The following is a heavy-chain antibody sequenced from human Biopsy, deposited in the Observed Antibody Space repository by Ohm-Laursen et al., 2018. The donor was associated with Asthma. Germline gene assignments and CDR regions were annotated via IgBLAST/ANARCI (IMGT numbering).Heavy chain of an antibody. CDR3: ARCQVGYSSGWSLLLKKIYYSGMDV. CDR2: VMTVFGTT. V-gene: IGHV1-69*01. CDR1: GGTFSNFV. Sequence: SSVKVSCKLPGGTFSNFVISWVRQAPGQGLEWLGGVMTVFGTTNYAQKLQGRVTITADESTSTAYMEVTSLRSEDTAIYYSARCQVGYSSGWSLLLKKIYYSGMDVWGQGTAVTVSS. D-gene: IGHD6-19*01. J-gene: IGHJ6*02.